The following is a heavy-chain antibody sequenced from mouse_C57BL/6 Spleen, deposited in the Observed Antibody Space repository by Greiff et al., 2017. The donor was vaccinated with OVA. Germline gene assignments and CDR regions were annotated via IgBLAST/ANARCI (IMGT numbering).Heavy chain of an antibody. D-gene: IGHD2-5*01. V-gene: IGHV1-26*01. J-gene: IGHJ2*01. CDR3: ARSAYYSNRYYFDY. CDR1: GYTFTDYY. Sequence: VQLQQSGPELVKPGASVKISCKASGYTFTDYYMNWVKQSHGKSLEWIGDINPNNGGTSYNQKFKGKATLTVDKSSSTAYMELRSLTSEDSAVYYCARSAYYSNRYYFDYWGQGTTLTVSS. CDR2: INPNNGGT.